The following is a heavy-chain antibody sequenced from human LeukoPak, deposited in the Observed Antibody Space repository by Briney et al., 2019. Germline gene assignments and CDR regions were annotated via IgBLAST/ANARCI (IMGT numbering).Heavy chain of an antibody. V-gene: IGHV3-23*01. J-gene: IGHJ4*02. CDR1: GFTFRSHA. D-gene: IGHD2-21*01. CDR3: AKDFRIGYSAHFDY. CDR2: IYENGGTT. Sequence: GGSLRLSCVGSGFTFRSHAMSWVRQAPEKGLEFVSGIYENGGTTYYADSVKGRFSISRDNSKNTLYLQMDSLRGEDTAVYYCAKDFRIGYSAHFDYWGQRALVTVSS.